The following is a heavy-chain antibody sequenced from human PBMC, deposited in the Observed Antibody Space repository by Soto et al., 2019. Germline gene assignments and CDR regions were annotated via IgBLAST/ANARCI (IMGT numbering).Heavy chain of an antibody. CDR1: GFNFGSSG. CDR3: AKGYGSGSYPLVEGWYMDV. J-gene: IGHJ6*03. D-gene: IGHD3-10*01. CDR2: INSDGSST. Sequence: GGSLRLSCAASGFNFGSSGMHWVRQAPGKGLVWVSRINSDGSSTKYADSVKGRFTISRDNSKNTLYLQMNSLRAEDTAVYYCAKGYGSGSYPLVEGWYMDVWGKGTTVTVSS. V-gene: IGHV3-74*03.